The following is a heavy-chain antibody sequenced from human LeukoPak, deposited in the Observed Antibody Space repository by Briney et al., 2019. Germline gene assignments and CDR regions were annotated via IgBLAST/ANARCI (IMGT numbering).Heavy chain of an antibody. Sequence: GGSLRLSCVVSGITLSNYGMSWVRQAPGKGLEWVAGISDRGGSTNYADSVKGRFTISRDISKNTLSLQMNSLRAEDTAVYYCARGRRDGYNLGYWGQGTLVAVSS. D-gene: IGHD5-24*01. CDR1: GITLSNYG. V-gene: IGHV3-23*01. J-gene: IGHJ4*02. CDR3: ARGRRDGYNLGY. CDR2: ISDRGGST.